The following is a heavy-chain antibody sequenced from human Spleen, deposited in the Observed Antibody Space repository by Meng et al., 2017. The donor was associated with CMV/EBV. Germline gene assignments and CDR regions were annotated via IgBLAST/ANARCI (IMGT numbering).Heavy chain of an antibody. CDR3: ATASVTRLTFYYYYGMDV. CDR1: GYTLTELS. Sequence: ASVKVSCKVSGYTLTELSVHWVRQAPGKGLEWMGGFDPEDGETIYAQKFQGRVTMTEDTSTDTAYMELSSLRSEDTAVYYCATASVTRLTFYYYYGMDVWGQGTTVTVSS. J-gene: IGHJ6*02. CDR2: FDPEDGET. D-gene: IGHD2/OR15-2a*01. V-gene: IGHV1-24*01.